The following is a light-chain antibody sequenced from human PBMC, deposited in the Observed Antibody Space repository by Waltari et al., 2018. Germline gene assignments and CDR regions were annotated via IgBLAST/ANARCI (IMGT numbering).Light chain of an antibody. CDR2: AAS. CDR3: QQLNSFPYT. V-gene: IGKV1-9*01. Sequence: DIQLTQSPSFLSASVGDRVTITCRASQGISSYLACYQQQPGEAPKLLISAASTLQSGVPSRFSGSGSGTEFTLTISSLQPEDFATYYCQQLNSFPYTFGQGTKLDIK. CDR1: QGISSY. J-gene: IGKJ2*01.